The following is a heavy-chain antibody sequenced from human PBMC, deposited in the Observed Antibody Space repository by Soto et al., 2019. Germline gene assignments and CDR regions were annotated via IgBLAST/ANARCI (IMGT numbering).Heavy chain of an antibody. CDR2: IWFDGSNK. CDR3: ARGQLPAATTYFDF. Sequence: GGSLRLSCAASGFTFSSYAIHWVRQAPGKGLEWVAIIWFDGSNKYYADSVKGRFSISRDNSKNTLFLQMDSLRAEDTAVYYCARGQLPAATTYFDFRGKGTLLTVSS. D-gene: IGHD1-26*01. V-gene: IGHV3-33*01. J-gene: IGHJ4*02. CDR1: GFTFSSYA.